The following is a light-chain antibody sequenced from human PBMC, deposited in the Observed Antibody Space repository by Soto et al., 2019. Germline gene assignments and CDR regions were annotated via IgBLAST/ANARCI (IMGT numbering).Light chain of an antibody. V-gene: IGKV3-11*01. CDR1: QSVSSY. CDR3: QQRSNWPPYT. Sequence: EIVLTQSPATLSLSPGERATLSCRASQSVSSYLAWYQQKPGQAPRLLIYDASNRATGIPARFSGSGSGTDFTPTTSSLEPEDLAVYYGQQRSNWPPYTFGQGTKLEGK. J-gene: IGKJ2*01. CDR2: DAS.